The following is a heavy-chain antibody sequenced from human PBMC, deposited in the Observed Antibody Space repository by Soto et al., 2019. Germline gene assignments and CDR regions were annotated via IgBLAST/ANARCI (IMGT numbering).Heavy chain of an antibody. D-gene: IGHD2-2*02. CDR2: IKQDGCEK. CDR3: ARAPSYGLYCSSTSCYMDYYYYGMDV. CDR1: GFTFSSYW. Sequence: EVQLVESGGGLVQPGGSLRLSCAASGFTFSSYWMSWVRQAPGKGLEWVANIKQDGCEKYYVDSVKGRFTISRDNAKNSLYLQMNSLRAEDTAVYYCARAPSYGLYCSSTSCYMDYYYYGMDVWGQGTTVTVSS. J-gene: IGHJ6*02. V-gene: IGHV3-7*01.